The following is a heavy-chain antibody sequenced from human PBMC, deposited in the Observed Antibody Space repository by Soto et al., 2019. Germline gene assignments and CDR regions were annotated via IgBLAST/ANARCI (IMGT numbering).Heavy chain of an antibody. V-gene: IGHV4-30-2*01. CDR3: TREPDS. CDR2: MYHSGST. CDR1: GGSISSGGYS. J-gene: IGHJ4*02. Sequence: QLQLQESGSGLVKPSQTLSLTCAVSGGSISSGGYSWSWIRQPPGKGLEWIGYMYHSGSTYYNPSLKSRVTISIDRSRTNFSPNLRPVTAPDTVLYYCTREPDSLSQG.